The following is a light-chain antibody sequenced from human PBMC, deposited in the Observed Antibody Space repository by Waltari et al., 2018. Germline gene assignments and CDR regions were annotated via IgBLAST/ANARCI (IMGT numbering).Light chain of an antibody. J-gene: IGKJ1*01. V-gene: IGKV4-1*01. Sequence: DIVMTQSPNYLAVSVGERATINRKSRQNILYSSNNKNYLAWYQLKPGQAPKLLFYWASTRESGVPDRFSGSGSGTEFTLTINSLQAEDVAVYYCQQHYSTPRTFGQGTKVEIK. CDR2: WAS. CDR3: QQHYSTPRT. CDR1: QNILYSSNNKNY.